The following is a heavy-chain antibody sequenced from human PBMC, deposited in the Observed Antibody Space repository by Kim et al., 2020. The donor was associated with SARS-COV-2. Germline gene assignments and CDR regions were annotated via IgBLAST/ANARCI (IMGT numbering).Heavy chain of an antibody. V-gene: IGHV1-18*01. D-gene: IGHD3-10*01. Sequence: RKLQGRVTMTTDTSTSTAYMELRSLRSDDTAVYYCARGSITMVRGVSIDYWGQGTLVTVSS. J-gene: IGHJ4*02. CDR3: ARGSITMVRGVSIDY.